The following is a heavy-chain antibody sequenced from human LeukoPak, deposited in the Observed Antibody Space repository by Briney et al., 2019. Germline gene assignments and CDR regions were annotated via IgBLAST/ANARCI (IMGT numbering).Heavy chain of an antibody. CDR3: ARDQGSGWFDY. D-gene: IGHD6-19*01. CDR2: INPSGGST. J-gene: IGHJ4*02. V-gene: IGHV1-46*01. CDR1: GYTFTSYY. Sequence: ASVKVSCKASGYTFTSYYMHWVRQAPGQGLEWMGIINPSGGSTGYAQKLQGRVTMTRDTSTSTVHMEMSSLRSEDTAVYYCARDQGSGWFDYWGQGTLVTVSS.